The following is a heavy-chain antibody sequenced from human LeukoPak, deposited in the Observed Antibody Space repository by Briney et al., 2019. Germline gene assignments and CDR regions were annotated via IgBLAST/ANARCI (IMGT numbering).Heavy chain of an antibody. CDR1: GGSISSYY. J-gene: IGHJ4*02. CDR3: ARGDASGYPDY. V-gene: IGHV4-59*01. D-gene: IGHD3-22*01. Sequence: SETLSLTCTVSGGSISSYYWSWIRQPPGKGLEWIGYIYYSGSTNYNPSLKSRVTISVDTSKNQFSLKLSSVTAADTAVYYCARGDASGYPDYWGQGTLVTVSS. CDR2: IYYSGST.